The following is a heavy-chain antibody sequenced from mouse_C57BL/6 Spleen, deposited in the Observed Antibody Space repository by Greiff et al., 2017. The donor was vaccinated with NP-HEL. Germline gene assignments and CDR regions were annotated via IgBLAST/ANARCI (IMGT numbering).Heavy chain of an antibody. CDR1: GFTFSSYG. D-gene: IGHD2-5*01. V-gene: IGHV5-6*01. J-gene: IGHJ2*01. CDR2: ISSGGSYT. CDR3: ARQKTYYSNSYFDY. Sequence: EVQVVESGGDLVKPGGSLKLSCAASGFTFSSYGMSWVRQTPDKRLEWVATISSGGSYTYYPDSVKGRFTISRDNAKNTLYLQMSSLKSEDTAMYYCARQKTYYSNSYFDYWGQGTTLTVSS.